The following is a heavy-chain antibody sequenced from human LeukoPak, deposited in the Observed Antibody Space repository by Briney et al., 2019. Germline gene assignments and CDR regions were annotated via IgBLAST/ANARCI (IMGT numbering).Heavy chain of an antibody. CDR2: INHSGST. J-gene: IGHJ2*01. D-gene: IGHD3-3*01. CDR3: ARGQFPPECRYFDL. Sequence: SETLSLTCAVYGGSFSGYYWSWIRQPPGKGLEWIGEINHSGSTNYNPSLKSRVTISVDTSKNQFSLKLSSVTAADTAVYYCARGQFPPECRYFDLWGRGTLVTVSS. V-gene: IGHV4-34*01. CDR1: GGSFSGYY.